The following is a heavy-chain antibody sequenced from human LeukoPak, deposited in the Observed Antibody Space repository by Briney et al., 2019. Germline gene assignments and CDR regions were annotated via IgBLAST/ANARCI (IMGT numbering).Heavy chain of an antibody. D-gene: IGHD1-26*01. J-gene: IGHJ3*02. CDR3: ARLLRPGGRKGDAFDI. CDR2: FYDSGDF. Sequence: SVTLSLTCTVSGGSISGHHWTWIRQPPGTGLEWIGYFYDSGDFNYNPSLKSRVTIWMDMSNNQFSLTMSSVTAADTAMYYCARLLRPGGRKGDAFDIWGQGTLVTVSS. V-gene: IGHV4-59*08. CDR1: GGSISGHH.